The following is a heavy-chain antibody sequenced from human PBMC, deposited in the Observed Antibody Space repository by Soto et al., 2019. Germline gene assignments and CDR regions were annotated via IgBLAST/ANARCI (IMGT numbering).Heavy chain of an antibody. J-gene: IGHJ4*02. CDR2: IYYSGST. D-gene: IGHD2-8*01. V-gene: IGHV4-39*01. CDR3: ARPHVLTGIGY. Sequence: SETLFLTCTVSGGSIISSSYYWGWVRQPPGKGLERIGSIYYSGSTYYNPSLKSRVTISVDTSKNQFPLRLSSVTAADTAVYYCARPHVLTGIGYWGQGTLVTVSS. CDR1: GGSIISSSYY.